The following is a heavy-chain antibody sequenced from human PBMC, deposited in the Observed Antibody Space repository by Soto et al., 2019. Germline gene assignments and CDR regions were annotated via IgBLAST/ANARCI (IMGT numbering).Heavy chain of an antibody. CDR2: TYYRSKWYN. CDR3: ARARRRYYDFWSGPPNYYYGMDV. V-gene: IGHV6-1*01. Sequence: SQTLSLTCAISGYSVSSNSAAWNWIRQSPSRGLEWLGRTYYRSKWYNDYAVSVKSRITINPDTSKNQFSLQLNSVTPEDTAVYYCARARRRYYDFWSGPPNYYYGMDVWGQGTTVTVSS. CDR1: GYSVSSNSAA. D-gene: IGHD3-3*01. J-gene: IGHJ6*02.